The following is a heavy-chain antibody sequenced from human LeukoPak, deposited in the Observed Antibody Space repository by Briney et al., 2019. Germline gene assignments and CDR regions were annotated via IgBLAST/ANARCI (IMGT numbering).Heavy chain of an antibody. Sequence: SETLSLTCAVYGGSFSGYYWSWIRQPPGKGLEWIGEINHSGSTNYNPSLKSRVTISVDTSKNQFSLKLSSVTAADTAVYYCARTSYCSSTSCYRSGHYYYGMDVWGQGTTVTVSS. D-gene: IGHD2-2*01. V-gene: IGHV4-34*01. CDR3: ARTSYCSSTSCYRSGHYYYGMDV. CDR1: GGSFSGYY. CDR2: INHSGST. J-gene: IGHJ6*02.